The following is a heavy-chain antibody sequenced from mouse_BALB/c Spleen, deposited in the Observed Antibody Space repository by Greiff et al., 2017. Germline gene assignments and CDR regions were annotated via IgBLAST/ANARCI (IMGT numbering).Heavy chain of an antibody. CDR1: GYTFTSYV. J-gene: IGHJ4*01. CDR3: ARGRYYGSSYDYAMDY. D-gene: IGHD1-1*01. CDR2: INPYNDGT. Sequence: EVQLQQSGPELVKPGASVKMSCKASGYTFTSYVMHWVKQKPGQGLEWIGYINPYNDGTKYNEKFKGKATLTSDKSSSTAYMELSSLTSEDSAVYYCARGRYYGSSYDYAMDYWGQGTSVTVSS. V-gene: IGHV1-14*01.